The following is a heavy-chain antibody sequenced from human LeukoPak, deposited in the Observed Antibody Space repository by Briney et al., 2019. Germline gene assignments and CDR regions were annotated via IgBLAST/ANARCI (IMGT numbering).Heavy chain of an antibody. J-gene: IGHJ5*02. Sequence: PGGSLRLSCAASGFTFSSYWMHWVRQAPGKGLVWVSRINSDGSSTSYADSVKGRFTISGDNAKNTLYLQMNSLRAEDTAVYYCARDTVLWFGESYDPYNWFDPWGQGTLVTVSS. CDR2: INSDGSST. CDR3: ARDTVLWFGESYDPYNWFDP. D-gene: IGHD3-10*01. CDR1: GFTFSSYW. V-gene: IGHV3-74*01.